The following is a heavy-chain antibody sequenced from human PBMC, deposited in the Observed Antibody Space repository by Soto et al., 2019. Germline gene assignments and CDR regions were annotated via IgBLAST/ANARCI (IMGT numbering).Heavy chain of an antibody. D-gene: IGHD2-15*01. CDR2: IYSGGST. CDR1: GFTVSSNY. Sequence: EVQLVESGGGLVQPGGSLRLSCAASGFTVSSNYMSWVRQAPGKGLEWVSVIYSGGSTYYADSVKGRFTISRDNSKNTPYLQMNSLRAEDTAVYYCARDNVAGYCSGGSCYSLYDYWGQGTLVTVSS. J-gene: IGHJ4*02. CDR3: ARDNVAGYCSGGSCYSLYDY. V-gene: IGHV3-66*01.